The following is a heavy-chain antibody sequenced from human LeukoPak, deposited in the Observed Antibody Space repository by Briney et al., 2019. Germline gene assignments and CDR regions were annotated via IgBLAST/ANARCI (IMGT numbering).Heavy chain of an antibody. D-gene: IGHD3-9*01. CDR1: GFTFSNYV. J-gene: IGHJ4*02. CDR3: AKWGDFDVLTGYYVPDF. CDR2: ITGSGGNT. Sequence: TGASLRLSCAASGFTFSNYVMSWVRQAPGKGLEWVSAITGSGGNTYYADSVKGRFTISRDNSKNTLYLQMNSLRDEDTAVYYCAKWGDFDVLTGYYVPDFWGQGTLVTVSS. V-gene: IGHV3-23*01.